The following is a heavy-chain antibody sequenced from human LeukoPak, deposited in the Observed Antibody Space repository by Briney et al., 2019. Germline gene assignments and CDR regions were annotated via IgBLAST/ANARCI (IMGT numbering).Heavy chain of an antibody. CDR3: ARERVVPAASSDYYYGMDV. Sequence: GGSLRLSCAASGFTVSSNYMSWIRQAPGKGLEWVSYISSSGSTIYYADSVKGRFTISRDNAKNSLYLQMNSPRAEDTAVYYCARERVVPAASSDYYYGMDVWGQGATVTVSS. CDR1: GFTVSSNY. J-gene: IGHJ6*02. CDR2: ISSSGSTI. D-gene: IGHD2-2*01. V-gene: IGHV3-11*01.